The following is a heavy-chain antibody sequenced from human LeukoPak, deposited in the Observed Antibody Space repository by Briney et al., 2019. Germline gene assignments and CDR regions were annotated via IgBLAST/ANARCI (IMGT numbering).Heavy chain of an antibody. V-gene: IGHV3-66*01. CDR3: ARVLTMFRGVIILAYYFDY. CDR1: GFIVSSNY. Sequence: PGGSLRLSCAASGFIVSSNYMSWVRQAAGKGLEWVSVIYSGGSTYYADTVKSRFTISRDNSRNTLYLQMNSLRAEDTAMYYCARVLTMFRGVIILAYYFDYWGQGTLVTVSS. J-gene: IGHJ4*02. D-gene: IGHD3-10*01. CDR2: IYSGGST.